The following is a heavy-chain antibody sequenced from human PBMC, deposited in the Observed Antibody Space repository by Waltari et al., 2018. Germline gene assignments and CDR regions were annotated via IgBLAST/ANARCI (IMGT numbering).Heavy chain of an antibody. CDR3: AKVPGPGKPTGFMPSPYYFDY. J-gene: IGHJ4*02. Sequence: QLVASGGGLVKPGGSLRLSCAASGFIFPSYAMTWVRQAPGKGLEWVSAISGSGGSTYYADSVKGRFIISRDTSKKTLYLQMNSLGAEDTAVYYCAKVPGPGKPTGFMPSPYYFDYWGLGTLVSVSS. V-gene: IGHV3-23*04. CDR1: GFIFPSYA. CDR2: ISGSGGST. D-gene: IGHD6-13*01.